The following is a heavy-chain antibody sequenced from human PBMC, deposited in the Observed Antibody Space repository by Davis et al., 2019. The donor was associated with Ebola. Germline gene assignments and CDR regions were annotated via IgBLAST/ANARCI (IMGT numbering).Heavy chain of an antibody. V-gene: IGHV1-2*02. J-gene: IGHJ4*02. Sequence: ASVKVSCKASGYTFTGYYMHWVRQAPGQGLEWMGIINPSGGSTSYAQKFQGRVTMTRDTSISTAYMELSRLRSDDTAVYYCARDRELFDYWGQGTLVTVSS. CDR2: INPSGGST. CDR1: GYTFTGYY. D-gene: IGHD1-26*01. CDR3: ARDRELFDY.